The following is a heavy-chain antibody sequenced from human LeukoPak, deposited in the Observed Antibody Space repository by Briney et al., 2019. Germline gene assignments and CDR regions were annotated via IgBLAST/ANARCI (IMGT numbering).Heavy chain of an antibody. D-gene: IGHD2-21*02. V-gene: IGHV4-4*02. CDR3: ARDSCDGDCFSFDY. CDR2: IYHSGST. CDR1: GGSIGSDNW. Sequence: SGTLSLTCAVSGGSIGSDNWWTWVRQPPGKGLEWIGEIYHSGSTYYNPSLKSRITISVDTSNQFSLKLSSVTAADTAVYYCARDSCDGDCFSFDYWGQGTLLSVSS. J-gene: IGHJ4*02.